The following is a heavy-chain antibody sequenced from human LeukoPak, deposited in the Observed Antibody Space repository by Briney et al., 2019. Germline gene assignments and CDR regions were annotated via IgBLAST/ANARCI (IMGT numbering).Heavy chain of an antibody. CDR2: IYSGGST. J-gene: IGHJ4*02. V-gene: IGHV3-66*01. CDR1: KFTVSSNY. CDR3: ARLALWALDY. Sequence: PGGSLRLSCAASKFTVSSNYMSWVRQAPGKGLEWVSVIYSGGSTYYADSVKGRFTISRDNAKNSLYLQMNSLRAEDTAVYYCARLALWALDYWGQGTLVTVSS. D-gene: IGHD5-18*01.